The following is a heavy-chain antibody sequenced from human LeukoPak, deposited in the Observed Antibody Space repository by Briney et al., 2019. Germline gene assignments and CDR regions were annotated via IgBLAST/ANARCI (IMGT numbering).Heavy chain of an antibody. CDR1: GGSISSGDYY. V-gene: IGHV4-30-4*08. D-gene: IGHD6-13*01. J-gene: IGHJ4*02. CDR2: IYYSGST. CDR3: ASSSSWYVVFDY. Sequence: SETLPLTCTVSGGSISSGDYYWSWIRQPPGKGLEWIGYIYYSGSTYYNPSLKSRVTISVDTSKNQFSLKLSSVTAADTAVYYCASSSSWYVVFDYWGQGTQVTVSS.